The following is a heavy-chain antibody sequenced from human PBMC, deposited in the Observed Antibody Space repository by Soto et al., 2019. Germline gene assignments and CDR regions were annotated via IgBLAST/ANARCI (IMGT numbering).Heavy chain of an antibody. V-gene: IGHV3-9*01. CDR1: GFTFSSFV. D-gene: IGHD3-16*01. CDR3: AISQDRGGRTTFIY. Sequence: GGSLRLSCAASGFTFSSFVMNWVRQAPEKGLEWVSGINWKSDIGYADSVKGRFTISRDNAENSLYLQMNSLRAEDTALYYCAISQDRGGRTTFIYWGQGTQVTVSS. J-gene: IGHJ4*02. CDR2: INWKSDI.